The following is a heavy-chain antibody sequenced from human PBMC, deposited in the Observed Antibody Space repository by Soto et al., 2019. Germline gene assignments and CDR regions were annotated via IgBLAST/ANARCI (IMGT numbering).Heavy chain of an antibody. D-gene: IGHD2-21*01. J-gene: IGHJ4*02. CDR2: LSNRGSST. Sequence: PGGSLRLSWAASGFTVSRYAMSGGRQAPGKGLEWVSTLSNRGSSTHYADSVKGRFTISRDNAKNTLYLQMNNLRAEATAAHYCAGDCDSCGRCWAYWGQGTVVTVSS. V-gene: IGHV3-23*01. CDR1: GFTVSRYA. CDR3: AGDCDSCGRCWAY.